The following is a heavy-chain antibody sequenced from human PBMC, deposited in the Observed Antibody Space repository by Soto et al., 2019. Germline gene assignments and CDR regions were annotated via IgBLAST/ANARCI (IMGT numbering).Heavy chain of an antibody. D-gene: IGHD2-21*02. V-gene: IGHV4-31*03. CDR3: ARVRVTYCGGDCYPHDAFDI. CDR2: IYYSGST. J-gene: IGHJ3*02. Sequence: QVQLQESGPGLVKPSQTLSLTCTVSGGSISSGGYYWSWIRQHPGKGLEWVGYIYYSGSTYYHPSLKRRVTISVDTSKNQFSLKLSSVTAEDTAVYYCARVRVTYCGGDCYPHDAFDIWGQGTMVTVSS. CDR1: GGSISSGGYY.